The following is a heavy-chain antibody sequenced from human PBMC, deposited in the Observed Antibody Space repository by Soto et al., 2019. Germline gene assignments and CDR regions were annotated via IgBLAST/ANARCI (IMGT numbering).Heavy chain of an antibody. V-gene: IGHV4-59*01. CDR1: GGSISSYY. J-gene: IGHJ6*03. Sequence: SETLSLTCTVSGGSISSYYWSWIRQPPGKGLEWIGYIYYSGSTNYNPSLKSRVTISVDTSKNQFSLKLSSVTAADTAVYYCARSAHSMVRGVIGYYYMDVWGKGTTVTVSS. CDR2: IYYSGST. D-gene: IGHD3-10*01. CDR3: ARSAHSMVRGVIGYYYMDV.